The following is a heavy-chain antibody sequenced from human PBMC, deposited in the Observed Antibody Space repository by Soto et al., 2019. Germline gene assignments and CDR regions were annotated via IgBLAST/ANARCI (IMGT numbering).Heavy chain of an antibody. Sequence: PGESLKISCKGSGYSFTSYWIGWVRQMPGKGLEWMGIIYPGDSDTRYSPSFQGQVTISADKSISTAYLQWSSLRASDTAMYYCARGELRYLDLVGGPFDYWGQGTLVTVSS. CDR3: ARGELRYLDLVGGPFDY. V-gene: IGHV5-51*01. CDR1: GYSFTSYW. D-gene: IGHD3-9*01. CDR2: IYPGDSDT. J-gene: IGHJ4*02.